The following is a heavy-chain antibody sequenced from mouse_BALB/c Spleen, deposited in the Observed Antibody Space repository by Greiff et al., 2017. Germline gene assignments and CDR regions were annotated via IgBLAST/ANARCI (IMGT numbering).Heavy chain of an antibody. CDR1: GYAFSSSW. Sequence: QVQLKQSGPELVKPGASVKISCKASGYAFSSSWMNWVKQRPGQGLEWIGRIYPGDGDTNYNGKFKGKATLTADKSSSTAYMQLSSLTSVDSAVYFCAREGFQYYFDYWGQGTTLTVSS. V-gene: IGHV1-82*01. J-gene: IGHJ2*01. CDR3: AREGFQYYFDY. CDR2: IYPGDGDT.